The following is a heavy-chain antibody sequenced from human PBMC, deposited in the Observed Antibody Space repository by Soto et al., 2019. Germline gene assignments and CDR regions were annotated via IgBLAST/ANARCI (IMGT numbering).Heavy chain of an antibody. D-gene: IGHD6-6*01. Sequence: QVQLVQSGPEVKKPGASVKVSCKAFGYTFTGYGISWVRQAPGQGLEWMGWISAYNGHTDYAEKFQGRVTMTTDTSTGTAYMELTSLISYDTALYYCARDRSSSDYWGQGTLVTVSS. J-gene: IGHJ4*02. V-gene: IGHV1-18*01. CDR2: ISAYNGHT. CDR1: GYTFTGYG. CDR3: ARDRSSSDY.